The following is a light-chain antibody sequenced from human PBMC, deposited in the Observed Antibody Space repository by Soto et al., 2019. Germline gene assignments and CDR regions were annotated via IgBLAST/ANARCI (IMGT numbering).Light chain of an antibody. Sequence: EVVMTQSPATLSVSRGGSPTLSGRASQSISSSTLAWYQQNPGQAPRLLLFGVSNRATGVPARFSGSGSGTEFTLTISSLESEDFAMYYCQQYSDSPPTFGQGTKVDI. CDR1: QSISSS. J-gene: IGKJ1*01. V-gene: IGKV3-15*01. CDR3: QQYSDSPPT. CDR2: GVS.